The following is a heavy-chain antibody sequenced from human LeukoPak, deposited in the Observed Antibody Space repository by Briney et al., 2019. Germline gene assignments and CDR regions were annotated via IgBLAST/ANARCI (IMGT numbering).Heavy chain of an antibody. J-gene: IGHJ5*02. CDR1: GYTFTSYY. CDR2: INPSGGST. CDR3: ARDACSSRICSAGGNWFDP. V-gene: IGHV1-46*01. D-gene: IGHD2-2*01. Sequence: ASVKVSCKASGYTFTSYYMHWVRQAPGLGLEWMGIINPSGGSTNYARKFQGRVTMTRDTSTSTVYMELSSLRSEDTAVYYCARDACSSRICSAGGNWFDPWGQGTLVTVSS.